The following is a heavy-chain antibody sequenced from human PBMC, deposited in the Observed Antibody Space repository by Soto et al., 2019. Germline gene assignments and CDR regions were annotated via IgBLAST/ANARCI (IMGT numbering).Heavy chain of an antibody. CDR3: ARGEKVVVVPAAMPAYYYYGMDV. CDR2: IIPIFGTA. V-gene: IGHV1-69*01. J-gene: IGHJ6*02. D-gene: IGHD2-2*01. CDR1: GGTFSSYA. Sequence: QVQLVQSGAEVKKPGSSVKVSCKASGGTFSSYAISWVRQAPGQGVEWMGGIIPIFGTANYAQKFQGRVTITADESTSTAYMELSSLRSEDTAVYYCARGEKVVVVPAAMPAYYYYGMDVWGQGTTVTVSS.